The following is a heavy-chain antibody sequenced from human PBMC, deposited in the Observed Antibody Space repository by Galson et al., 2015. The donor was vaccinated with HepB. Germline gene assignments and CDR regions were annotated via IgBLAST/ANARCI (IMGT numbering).Heavy chain of an antibody. Sequence: SVKVSCKASGYTFTNYGISWVRQAPGQGLEWMGWISAYNGNTNYAQKLQGRVTMTTDTSTSTAYMELRSLRSDDTAVYYCARAASGVRFTYYYYYYMDVWGKVTTVTVSS. J-gene: IGHJ6*03. CDR3: ARAASGVRFTYYYYYYMDV. D-gene: IGHD3-3*01. CDR2: ISAYNGNT. V-gene: IGHV1-18*01. CDR1: GYTFTNYG.